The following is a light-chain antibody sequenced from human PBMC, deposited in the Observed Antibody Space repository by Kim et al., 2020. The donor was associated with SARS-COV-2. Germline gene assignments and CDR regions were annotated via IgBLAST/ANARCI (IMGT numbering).Light chain of an antibody. CDR2: GAA. CDR3: QQYNNWWT. J-gene: IGKJ1*01. Sequence: SESPAERATLDCRAGQSVRSNLAWYQQKPGQAPRLLIYGAASRATGIPARFSGSGSGTELTLTISSLQSEDFAVYYCQQYNNWWTFGQGTKVEIK. V-gene: IGKV3-15*01. CDR1: QSVRSN.